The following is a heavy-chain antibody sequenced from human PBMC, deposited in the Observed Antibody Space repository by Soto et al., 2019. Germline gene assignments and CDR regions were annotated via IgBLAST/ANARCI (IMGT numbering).Heavy chain of an antibody. V-gene: IGHV4-30-2*01. Sequence: PSETLSLACAVSGVSITTNVYSWSWIGQPPGKGLEWIGYIYPSGTIFYNPSLNSRVTISADTSNNQFSLKLTSVTAADTAVYFCATYTAFAKYYFDHWGRGTLVTVSS. D-gene: IGHD3-16*01. J-gene: IGHJ4*02. CDR3: ATYTAFAKYYFDH. CDR1: GVSITTNVYS. CDR2: IYPSGTI.